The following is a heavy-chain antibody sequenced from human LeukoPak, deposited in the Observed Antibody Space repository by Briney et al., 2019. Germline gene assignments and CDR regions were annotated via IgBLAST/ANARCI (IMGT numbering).Heavy chain of an antibody. CDR1: GFTFSSYA. Sequence: GGSLRLSCAASGFTFSSYAMSCVRQAPGKGLEWVSFIYSDNTHYSDSVKGRFTISRDNSKNTLYLQMNSLRAEDTAVYYCARRAGAYSXPYDXWXXXTLVTVS. V-gene: IGHV3-53*01. D-gene: IGHD4/OR15-4a*01. J-gene: IGHJ4*01. CDR2: IYSDNT. CDR3: ARRAGAYSXPYDX.